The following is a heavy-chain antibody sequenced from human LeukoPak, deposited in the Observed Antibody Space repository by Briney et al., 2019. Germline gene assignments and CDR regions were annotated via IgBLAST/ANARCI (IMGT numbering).Heavy chain of an antibody. Sequence: SQTLSLTCSISGESVSSNTAAWNWIRQSPSRGLEWLGRTYYRSKWYTDYSVSVKSPITINADSSKNQFSLHLKSVTPEDTAVYYCARDRVTMVRGLIYYFDYWGQGTLVTVSS. CDR1: GESVSSNTAA. D-gene: IGHD3-10*01. CDR3: ARDRVTMVRGLIYYFDY. CDR2: TYYRSKWYT. J-gene: IGHJ4*02. V-gene: IGHV6-1*01.